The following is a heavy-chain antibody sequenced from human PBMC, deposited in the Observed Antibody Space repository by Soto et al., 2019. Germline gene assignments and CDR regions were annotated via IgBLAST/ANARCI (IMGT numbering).Heavy chain of an antibody. J-gene: IGHJ6*02. CDR1: GGSISSGGYY. V-gene: IGHV4-31*03. D-gene: IGHD2-21*02. Sequence: QVQLQESGPGLVKPSQTLSLTCTVSGGSISSGGYYWSWIRQHPGKGLEWIGYIYYSGSTYYNPSLQSRVTISVDTSKYRFSLRLSSVTAADTAVYYCARMVVVTAIRYYYYGMDVWGQGTTVTVSS. CDR3: ARMVVVTAIRYYYYGMDV. CDR2: IYYSGST.